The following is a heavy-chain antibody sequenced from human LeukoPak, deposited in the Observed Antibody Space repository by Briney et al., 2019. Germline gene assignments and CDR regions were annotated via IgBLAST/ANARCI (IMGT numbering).Heavy chain of an antibody. CDR2: IYSGGNT. CDR3: ARESAPHHGLDY. CDR1: GFSVTSSH. D-gene: IGHD5-24*01. Sequence: GGSLRLSCAASGFSVTSSHMSWVRQAPGKGLEWVSIIYSGGNTDYAGSMQGRFAISRDNSKNTLHLQMNSLRPEDTAVYYCARESAPHHGLDYWGQGTLVTVSS. J-gene: IGHJ4*02. V-gene: IGHV3-66*01.